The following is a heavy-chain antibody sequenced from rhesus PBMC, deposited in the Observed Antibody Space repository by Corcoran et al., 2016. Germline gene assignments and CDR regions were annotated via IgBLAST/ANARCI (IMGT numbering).Heavy chain of an antibody. CDR1: GGSISSNY. CDR3: ARDPPYCTGSGCYPSGAVDF. CDR2: IYGSSGST. Sequence: QVQLQESGPGLVKPSETLSLTCAVSGGSISSNYWSWIRQPPGKGLEWIGYIYGSSGSTYYNPYLKSRVTISTDTSKNQFSLKLSSVTAADTAVYYCARDPPYCTGSGCYPSGAVDFWGQGLRVTVSS. V-gene: IGHV4-160*01. D-gene: IGHD2-21*01. J-gene: IGHJ3*01.